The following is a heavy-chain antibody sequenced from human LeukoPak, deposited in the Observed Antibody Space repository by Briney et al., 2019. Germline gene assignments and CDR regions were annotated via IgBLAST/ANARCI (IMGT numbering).Heavy chain of an antibody. CDR3: ARPSVAGPYFDF. J-gene: IGHJ4*02. Sequence: PGGSLRLSCAASRFTFITYWMHWVRQAPGKGLVWVSRINNDGSNTNYADSVKGRFTISRDNAKNTLYLQMNSLRAEDTAVYYCARPSVAGPYFDFWGQGTLVTVSS. V-gene: IGHV3-74*01. D-gene: IGHD6-19*01. CDR1: RFTFITYW. CDR2: INNDGSNT.